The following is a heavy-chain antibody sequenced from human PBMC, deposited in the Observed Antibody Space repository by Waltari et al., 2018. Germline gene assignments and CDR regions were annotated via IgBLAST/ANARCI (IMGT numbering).Heavy chain of an antibody. Sequence: EVQLVESGGGLVQSGGSLRLSCGASGFTFRNHWMHWVRQAPGKGLRWFERINRDGTGTSHADSVKGRFAMSRDNAKNTLYLQMNSLRVEDTAVYYCTRDSGQGLDFWGQGTLVTVSS. CDR3: TRDSGQGLDF. CDR2: INRDGTGT. CDR1: GFTFRNHW. J-gene: IGHJ4*02. V-gene: IGHV3-74*01. D-gene: IGHD3-10*01.